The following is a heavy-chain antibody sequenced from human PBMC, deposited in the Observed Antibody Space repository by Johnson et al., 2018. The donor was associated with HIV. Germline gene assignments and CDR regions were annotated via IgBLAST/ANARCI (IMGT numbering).Heavy chain of an antibody. CDR1: GFTFSSYW. Sequence: VQLVESGGGVVQPGRSLRLSCAASGFTFSSYWMSWVRQAPGKGLEWVANIKQDGSEKYYVDSVKGRFTISRDNAKNSLYLQMNSLRAGDTAVYYCARGDYGDYLNAFDIWGQGTMVTVSS. CDR2: IKQDGSEK. CDR3: ARGDYGDYLNAFDI. J-gene: IGHJ3*02. D-gene: IGHD4-17*01. V-gene: IGHV3-7*01.